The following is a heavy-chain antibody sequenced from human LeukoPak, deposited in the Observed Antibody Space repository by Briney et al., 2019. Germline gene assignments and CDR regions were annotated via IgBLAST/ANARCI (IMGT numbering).Heavy chain of an antibody. CDR3: ARYDYGDYVFDY. J-gene: IGHJ4*02. Sequence: SETQSLTCTVSGGSISSYYWSWIRQPPGKGLEWIGYIYYSGSTNYNPSLKSRVTISVDTSKNQFSLKLSSVTAADTAVYYCARYDYGDYVFDYWGQGTLVTVSS. V-gene: IGHV4-59*01. D-gene: IGHD4-17*01. CDR2: IYYSGST. CDR1: GGSISSYY.